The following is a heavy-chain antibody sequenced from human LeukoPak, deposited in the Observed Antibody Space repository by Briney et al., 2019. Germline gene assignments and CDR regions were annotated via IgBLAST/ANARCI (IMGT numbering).Heavy chain of an antibody. V-gene: IGHV3-66*02. CDR2: IYSDGTT. CDR3: ARDSFLLRSISYYYYMDV. J-gene: IGHJ6*03. CDR1: GFTVTSNF. Sequence: GGSLRLSCAASGFTVTSNFMTWVRQAPGKGLEWVSIIYSDGTTYYVDSVKGRFTISRDSSKNTLYLQMSSLRAEDTAVYYCARDSFLLRSISYYYYMDVWGKGTTVTVS. D-gene: IGHD2-2*01.